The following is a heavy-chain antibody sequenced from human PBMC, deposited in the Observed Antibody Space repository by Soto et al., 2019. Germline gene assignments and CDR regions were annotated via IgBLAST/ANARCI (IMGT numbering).Heavy chain of an antibody. J-gene: IGHJ5*02. CDR3: ARAAPRYCSGGSCYSGRDP. V-gene: IGHV4-34*01. CDR1: GGSCSGYY. Sequence: LETLSLTWAVYGGSCSGYYWIWIRQPPGKGLEWIGEINHSGSTNYNPSLKSRVTISVDTSKNQFSLKLSSVTAADTAVYYCARAAPRYCSGGSCYSGRDPWGQGTLVTVSS. CDR2: INHSGST. D-gene: IGHD2-15*01.